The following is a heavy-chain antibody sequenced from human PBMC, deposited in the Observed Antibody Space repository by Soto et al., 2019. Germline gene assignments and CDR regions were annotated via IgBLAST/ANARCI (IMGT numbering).Heavy chain of an antibody. CDR3: ARGYSLDY. V-gene: IGHV4-34*01. CDR2: INHSGST. CDR1: GGSFSGYY. D-gene: IGHD2-21*01. Sequence: SETLSLTCAVYGGSFSGYYWSWIRQPPGKGLEWIGEINHSGSTNYNPSLKSRVTISVDTSKNQFSLKLSSVTAADTAVYYCARGYSLDYWGQGTLVTVSS. J-gene: IGHJ4*02.